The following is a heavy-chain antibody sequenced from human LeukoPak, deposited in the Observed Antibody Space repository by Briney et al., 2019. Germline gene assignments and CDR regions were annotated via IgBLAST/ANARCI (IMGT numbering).Heavy chain of an antibody. J-gene: IGHJ3*02. CDR1: GDSISSGDYY. V-gene: IGHV4-61*02. CDR2: ISSRGST. Sequence: SETLSLTCTVSGDSISSGDYYWSWIRQPAGKGLEWIGRISSRGSTNYNPSLKSRVTISVDTSKNQFSLKLSSVTAADTAVYFCARGPYSYDSSGAFDIWGQGTMVTVSS. D-gene: IGHD3-22*01. CDR3: ARGPYSYDSSGAFDI.